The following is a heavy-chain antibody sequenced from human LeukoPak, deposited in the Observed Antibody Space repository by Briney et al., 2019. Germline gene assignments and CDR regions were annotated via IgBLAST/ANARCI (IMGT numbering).Heavy chain of an antibody. V-gene: IGHV4-4*07. CDR2: IYPSGTT. CDR1: GGSVSNYY. J-gene: IGHJ4*02. D-gene: IGHD4-17*01. Sequence: PSETLSLTCSVSGGSVSNYYWSWIRQPAGEGLEWIGRIYPSGTTHYNPSLKSRVAISVDTSKNQFSLKLTSLTAADTAVYYCADDYGDWGQGTLVTVSS. CDR3: ADDYGD.